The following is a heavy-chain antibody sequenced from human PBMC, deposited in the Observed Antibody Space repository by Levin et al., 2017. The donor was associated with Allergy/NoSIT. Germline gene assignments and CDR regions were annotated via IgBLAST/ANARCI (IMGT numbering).Heavy chain of an antibody. CDR1: GFTFGDYT. CDR2: IRSKAYGGTT. V-gene: IGHV3-49*03. Sequence: GGSLRLSCTASGFTFGDYTMSWFRQAPGKGLEWVGFIRSKAYGGTTEYAASVKGRFTISRDDSKSMAYLQMNSLKTEDTAVYYCTRRRWEFCSGGSCYEGAVDYWGQGTLGTVSS. CDR3: TRRRWEFCSGGSCYEGAVDY. J-gene: IGHJ4*02. D-gene: IGHD2-15*01.